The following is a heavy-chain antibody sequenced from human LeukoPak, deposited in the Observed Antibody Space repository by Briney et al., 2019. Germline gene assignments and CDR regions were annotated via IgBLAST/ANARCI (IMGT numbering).Heavy chain of an antibody. D-gene: IGHD6-13*01. CDR2: INPNSGGT. CDR1: GYTFTGYY. Sequence: ASVKVSCKASGYTFTGYYMHWVRQAPGQGLEWMGWINPNSGGTNYAQKFQGWVTMTRDTSISTAYMELSRLRSDDTAVYYCARESDSSSWYDYWGQETLVTVSS. J-gene: IGHJ4*02. CDR3: ARESDSSSWYDY. V-gene: IGHV1-2*04.